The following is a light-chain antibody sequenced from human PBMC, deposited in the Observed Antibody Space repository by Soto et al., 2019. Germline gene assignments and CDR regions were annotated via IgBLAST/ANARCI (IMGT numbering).Light chain of an antibody. J-gene: IGKJ5*01. CDR3: QHYDSLPIT. CDR2: GAS. CDR1: QSGSSSY. V-gene: IGKV3-20*01. Sequence: EIVLTRSPGTLSFFAVATATLSCRASQSGSSSYFAWYQQKPGQPPRLLIYGASSRATGIPDRFSGSGSGTDFTLTISRLEPEDFAVFYCQHYDSLPITFGQGTRLEIK.